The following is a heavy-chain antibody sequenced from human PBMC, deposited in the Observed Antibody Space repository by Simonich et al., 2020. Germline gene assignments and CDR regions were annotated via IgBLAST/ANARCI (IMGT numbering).Heavy chain of an antibody. V-gene: IGHV2-5*01. Sequence: QITLKESGPTLVKPTQTLTLTCTCSGFSLITSGVGVCWIRQPPGKALDWLALIYWNDDKRYSPSLKSRLTITKDTSKNQVVLTMTTMDPVDTATYYCAHRRGFFDYWGQGTLVTVSS. CDR1: GFSLITSGVG. CDR2: IYWNDDK. J-gene: IGHJ4*02. CDR3: AHRRGFFDY.